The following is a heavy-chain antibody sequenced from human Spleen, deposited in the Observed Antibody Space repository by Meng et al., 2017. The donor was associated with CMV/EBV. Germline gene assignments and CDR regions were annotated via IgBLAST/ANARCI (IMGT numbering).Heavy chain of an antibody. Sequence: GGSLRLSCAASGFTFSSYGMHWVRQAPGKGLEWVAFIRYDGSNKYYADSVKGRFTISRDNSKNTLYLQMNSLRAEDAAVYYCAKGQYQLLPRFDPWGQGTLVTVSS. J-gene: IGHJ5*02. CDR3: AKGQYQLLPRFDP. CDR1: GFTFSSYG. D-gene: IGHD2-2*01. V-gene: IGHV3-30*02. CDR2: IRYDGSNK.